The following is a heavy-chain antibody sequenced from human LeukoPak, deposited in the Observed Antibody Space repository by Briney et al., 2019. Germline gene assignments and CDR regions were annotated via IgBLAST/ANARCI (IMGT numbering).Heavy chain of an antibody. CDR2: ISSSSSYI. CDR1: GFTFSTYT. Sequence: GGSLRLSCAGSGFTFSTYTMNWVRQAPGKGLEWVSSISSSSSYIYYVDSVKGRFTISRDNAKNSLYLQMNSLRAEDTAVYYCARAPYYYYDSSGYTPFDYWGQGTLVTVSS. J-gene: IGHJ4*02. D-gene: IGHD3-22*01. CDR3: ARAPYYYYDSSGYTPFDY. V-gene: IGHV3-21*01.